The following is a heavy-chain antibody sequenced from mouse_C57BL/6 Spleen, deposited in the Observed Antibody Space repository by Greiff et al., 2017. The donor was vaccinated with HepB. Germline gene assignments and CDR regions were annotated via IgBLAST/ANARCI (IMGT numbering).Heavy chain of an antibody. V-gene: IGHV5-16*01. D-gene: IGHD1-1*01. CDR3: ARDRGTTVVEERYFDV. CDR1: GFTFSDYY. CDR2: INYDGSST. J-gene: IGHJ1*03. Sequence: EVKLMESEGGLVQPGSSMKLSCTASGFTFSDYYMAWVRQVPEKGLEWVANINYDGSSTYYLDSLKSRFIISRDNAKNILYLQTSSLKSEDTATYYCARDRGTTVVEERYFDVWGTGTTVTVSS.